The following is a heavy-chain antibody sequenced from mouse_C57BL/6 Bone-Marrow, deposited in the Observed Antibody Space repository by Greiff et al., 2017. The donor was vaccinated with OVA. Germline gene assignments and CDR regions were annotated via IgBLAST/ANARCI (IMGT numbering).Heavy chain of an antibody. CDR1: GYTFTDYE. D-gene: IGHD1-1*01. V-gene: IGHV1-15*01. CDR3: TRPYYGSFYYAMDY. CDR2: IDPETGGT. Sequence: VQLQQSGAELVRPGASVTLSCKASGYTFTDYERHWVKQTPVHGLEWIGAIDPETGGTAYNQKFKGKAILTADKSSSTAYMELRSLTSEDSAVYYCTRPYYGSFYYAMDYWGQGTSVTVSS. J-gene: IGHJ4*01.